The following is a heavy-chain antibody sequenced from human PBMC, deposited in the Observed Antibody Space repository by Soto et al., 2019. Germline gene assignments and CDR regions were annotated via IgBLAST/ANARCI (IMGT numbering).Heavy chain of an antibody. J-gene: IGHJ4*02. CDR1: GFTFSNFA. V-gene: IGHV3-23*01. D-gene: IGHD2-8*02. CDR3: AKHEGYCTGGTCYFDH. CDR2: IGSSGSGT. Sequence: PGWSLRLSCAASGFTFSNFAMSWVRQTSGKGLEWISAIGSSGSGTYYPDSVKGRFSVSRDNAKNTLFLQLNSLTAEDTAIYYCAKHEGYCTGGTCYFDHWGQGTLVTVSS.